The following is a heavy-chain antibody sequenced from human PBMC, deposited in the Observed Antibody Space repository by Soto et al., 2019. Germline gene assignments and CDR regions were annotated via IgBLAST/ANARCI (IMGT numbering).Heavy chain of an antibody. D-gene: IGHD3-3*01. CDR1: GYTFTSYA. CDR2: INAGNGNT. V-gene: IGHV1-3*01. J-gene: IGHJ4*02. CDR3: ARDFTIFGVVTTPY. Sequence: ASVEVSCKASGYTFTSYAMQWVRQAPGQRLEWMGWINAGNGNTKYSQKFQGRVTITRDTSASTAYMELSSLRSEDTAVYYCARDFTIFGVVTTPYWGQGTLVTVSS.